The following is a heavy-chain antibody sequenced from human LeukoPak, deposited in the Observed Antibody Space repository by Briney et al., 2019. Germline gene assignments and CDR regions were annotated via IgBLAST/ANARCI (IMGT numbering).Heavy chain of an antibody. V-gene: IGHV3-21*01. CDR3: ARDRRTMTTCDY. CDR1: GFTFSSYT. Sequence: PGGSLRLSSAASGFTFSSYTMNWVRQAPGKGLEWVSSISSSSSYIYYADSVKGRFTISRDNAKNSLYLQMNSLRAEDTAVYYCARDRRTMTTCDYWGQGSLVTVSS. CDR2: ISSSSSYI. D-gene: IGHD4-17*01. J-gene: IGHJ4*02.